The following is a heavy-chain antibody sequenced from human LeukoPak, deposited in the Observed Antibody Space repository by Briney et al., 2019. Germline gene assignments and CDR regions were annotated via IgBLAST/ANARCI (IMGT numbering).Heavy chain of an antibody. J-gene: IGHJ4*02. CDR2: IYYSGST. CDR3: ARHRVGVTRDFDY. D-gene: IGHD1-26*01. V-gene: IGHV4-59*08. CDR1: SGSISSYY. Sequence: SETLSLTCAVSSGSISSYYWSWIRQPSGKGLEWIGYIYYSGSTNYNPSLKSRVTISIDTSKNQFSLKLSSVTAADTAVFYCARHRVGVTRDFDYWGQGTLVTVSS.